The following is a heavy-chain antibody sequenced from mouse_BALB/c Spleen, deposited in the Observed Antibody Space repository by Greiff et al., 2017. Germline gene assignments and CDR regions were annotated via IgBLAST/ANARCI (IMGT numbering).Heavy chain of an antibody. J-gene: IGHJ3*01. CDR2: ISDGGSYT. D-gene: IGHD2-2*01. Sequence: EVQLVESGGGLVKPGGSLKLSCAASGFTFSDYYMYWVRQTPEKRLEWVATISDGGSYTYYPDSVKGRFTISRDNAKNNLYLQMSSLKSEDTAMYYCARGLRRSSSWFAYWGQGTLVTVSA. V-gene: IGHV5-4*02. CDR1: GFTFSDYY. CDR3: ARGLRRSSSWFAY.